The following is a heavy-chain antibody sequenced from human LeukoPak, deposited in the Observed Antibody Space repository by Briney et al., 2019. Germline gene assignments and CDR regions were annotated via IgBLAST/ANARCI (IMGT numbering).Heavy chain of an antibody. Sequence: SETLSLTCAVYGGSFSGYYWSWIRQPPGKGLEWIGEINHSGSTNYNPSLKSRVTISVDTSKNQFSLKLSSVTAADTAVYYCARYCSGGSCYHNWFDPWSQGTLVTVSS. V-gene: IGHV4-34*01. CDR1: GGSFSGYY. CDR3: ARYCSGGSCYHNWFDP. CDR2: INHSGST. J-gene: IGHJ5*02. D-gene: IGHD2-15*01.